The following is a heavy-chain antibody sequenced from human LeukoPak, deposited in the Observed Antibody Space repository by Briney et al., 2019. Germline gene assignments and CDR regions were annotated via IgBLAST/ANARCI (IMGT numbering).Heavy chain of an antibody. CDR1: GYSISSAYY. CDR3: ARQMNWIDP. V-gene: IGHV4-38-2*01. CDR2: IYHSGST. Sequence: SETLSLTCAVSGYSISSAYYWGWIRQPPGKGLEWVGNIYHSGSTNYNPSLKSRVTILVDTSKNQFSLKVRPVTAADTAVYYCARQMNWIDPWGQGTLVTVSS. J-gene: IGHJ5*02. D-gene: IGHD5-24*01.